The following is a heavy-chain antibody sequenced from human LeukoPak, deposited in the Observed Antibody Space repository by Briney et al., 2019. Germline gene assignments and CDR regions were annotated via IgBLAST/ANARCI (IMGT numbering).Heavy chain of an antibody. Sequence: GGSLRLSCAASGFTFSSYGMHWVRQAPGKGLEWVAVISYDGSNKYYADSVKGRFTIPRDNSKNTLYLQMNSLRAEDTAVYYCAKNSGSYDGAFDIWGQGTMVTVSS. CDR3: AKNSGSYDGAFDI. CDR2: ISYDGSNK. D-gene: IGHD1-26*01. J-gene: IGHJ3*02. V-gene: IGHV3-30*18. CDR1: GFTFSSYG.